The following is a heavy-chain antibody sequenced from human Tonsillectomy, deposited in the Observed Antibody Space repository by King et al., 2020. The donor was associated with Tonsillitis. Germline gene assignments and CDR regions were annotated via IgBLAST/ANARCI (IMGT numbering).Heavy chain of an antibody. CDR2: ITSKTDGGTR. CDR1: GFTFSKAW. D-gene: IGHD2-15*01. Sequence: VQLVESGGGLVKPGGSLRLSCAASGFTFSKAWMSWVRQAPGKGLEWVGRITSKTDGGTRDLAAPVKGRFTISRDDSKNTVYLQMNSLKTEDTAVYYCTTGVGRSDNDYSGQGTLVTVSS. CDR3: TTGVGRSDNDY. V-gene: IGHV3-15*01. J-gene: IGHJ4*02.